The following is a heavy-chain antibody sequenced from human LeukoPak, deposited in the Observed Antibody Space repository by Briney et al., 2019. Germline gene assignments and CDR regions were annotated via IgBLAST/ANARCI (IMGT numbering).Heavy chain of an antibody. CDR3: ARSNPNRNALDL. V-gene: IGHV3-7*01. CDR2: IKKDGSEE. Sequence: PGGSLRLSCAASGFTLNSYLMSWVRQAPGGGLEWVANIKKDGSEENYLDSVKGRFTVSRDNAKNSPYLQMNSLRGEDTAVYYCARSNPNRNALDLWGQGTMVTISS. CDR1: GFTLNSYL. J-gene: IGHJ3*01. D-gene: IGHD1-14*01.